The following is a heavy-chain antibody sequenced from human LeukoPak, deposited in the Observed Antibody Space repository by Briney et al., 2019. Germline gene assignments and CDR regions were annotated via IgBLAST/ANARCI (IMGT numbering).Heavy chain of an antibody. J-gene: IGHJ5*02. V-gene: IGHV4-34*01. CDR3: ARGLNKYCSGGSCYSGP. Sequence: SETLSLTCAVYGGSFSGYYWSWIRQPPGKGLEWIGEINHSGSTNYNPSLKSRVTISVDTSKNQFSLKLSSVTAADTAVYYCARGLNKYCSGGSCYSGPWGQGTLVTVSS. CDR2: INHSGST. CDR1: GGSFSGYY. D-gene: IGHD2-15*01.